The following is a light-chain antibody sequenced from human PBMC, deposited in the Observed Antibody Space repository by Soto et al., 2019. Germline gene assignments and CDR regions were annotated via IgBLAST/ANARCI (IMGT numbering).Light chain of an antibody. J-gene: IGLJ2*01. Sequence: QSVLTQPPSVSGAPGQRVTISCTGSSSNIGAGYDVHWYQQLPGTAPKLLIYGNSNRPSGVPDRFSGSKSGTSASLAITGLQAEDEADYYCQYYDSSLSLGVFGGGTKLTVL. CDR1: SSNIGAGYD. CDR3: QYYDSSLSLGV. V-gene: IGLV1-40*01. CDR2: GNS.